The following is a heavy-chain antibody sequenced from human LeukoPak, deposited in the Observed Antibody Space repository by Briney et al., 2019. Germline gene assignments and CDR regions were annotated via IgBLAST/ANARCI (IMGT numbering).Heavy chain of an antibody. CDR2: IYYSGST. V-gene: IGHV4-59*08. J-gene: IGHJ4*02. CDR3: ARSGITMVRGVLPFDY. Sequence: PSETLSLTCTVSGGSISSYYWSWIRQPPGKGLEWIRYIYYSGSTNYNPSLKSRVTISVDTSKNQFSLKLSSVTAADTAVYYCARSGITMVRGVLPFDYWSQGTLVTVSS. CDR1: GGSISSYY. D-gene: IGHD3-10*01.